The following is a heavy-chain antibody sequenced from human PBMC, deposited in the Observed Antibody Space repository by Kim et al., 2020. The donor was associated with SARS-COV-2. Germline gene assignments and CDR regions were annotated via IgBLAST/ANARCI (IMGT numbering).Heavy chain of an antibody. V-gene: IGHV4-59*13. CDR2: FYYDGKT. J-gene: IGHJ3*01. CDR1: GGSIRTFY. CDR3: ARSSRGPDDWFDV. Sequence: SETLSLTCDVSGGSIRTFYWSWLRQPPGKGPEWISYFYYDGKTDYKPSLNSRVTMSVDMSKNQFSLRLASVSAADTAMYYCARSSRGPDDWFDVWGQGTIVTGAS. D-gene: IGHD3-9*01.